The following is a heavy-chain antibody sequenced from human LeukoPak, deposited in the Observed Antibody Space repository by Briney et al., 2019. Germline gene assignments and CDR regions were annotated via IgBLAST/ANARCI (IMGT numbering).Heavy chain of an antibody. D-gene: IGHD3-10*01. CDR3: ARELSNQVPLDY. J-gene: IGHJ4*02. Sequence: PGGSLRLSCAASGFTFSSYAVHWVRQAPGKGLEWVAVISYDGSNKYYADSVKGRFTISRDNAKNSLFLQMNSLTAEDTAVYFCARELSNQVPLDYWGQGTLVTVSS. CDR2: ISYDGSNK. V-gene: IGHV3-30-3*01. CDR1: GFTFSSYA.